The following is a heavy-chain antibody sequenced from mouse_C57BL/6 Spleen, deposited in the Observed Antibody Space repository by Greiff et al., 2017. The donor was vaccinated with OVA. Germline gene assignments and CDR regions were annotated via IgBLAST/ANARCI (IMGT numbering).Heavy chain of an antibody. J-gene: IGHJ2*01. CDR2: INPGSGGT. D-gene: IGHD2-3*01. Sequence: VQLQQSGAELVRPGTSVKVSCKASGYAFTNYLIEWVKQRPGQGLEWIGVINPGSGGTNYNEKFKGKATLTADKSSSTAYMQLSSLTSEDSAVYFCARSHDGYDWGQGTTLTVSS. V-gene: IGHV1-54*01. CDR1: GYAFTNYL. CDR3: ARSHDGYD.